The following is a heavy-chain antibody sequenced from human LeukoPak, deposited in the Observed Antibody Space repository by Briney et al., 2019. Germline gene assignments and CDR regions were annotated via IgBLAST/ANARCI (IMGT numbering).Heavy chain of an antibody. CDR2: INHSGST. Sequence: PSETLSLTCAVYGGSFSGYYWSWIRQPPGRGLEWIEEINHSGSTNYNPSLKSRVTISVDTSKNQFYLKLSSVTAADTAVYYCAGHSSSLLYYYYYYMDVWGKGTTVTVSS. V-gene: IGHV4-34*01. D-gene: IGHD6-6*01. CDR1: GGSFSGYY. CDR3: AGHSSSLLYYYYYYMDV. J-gene: IGHJ6*03.